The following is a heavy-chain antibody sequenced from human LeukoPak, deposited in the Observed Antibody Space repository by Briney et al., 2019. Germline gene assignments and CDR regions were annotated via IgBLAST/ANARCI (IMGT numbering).Heavy chain of an antibody. J-gene: IGHJ3*02. CDR1: GYTFTGYY. CDR2: INPNSGGT. CDR3: ARATIVVVPASMLPDAFDI. Sequence: GASVKVSCKASGYTFTGYYMHWVRQAPGQGLEWMGWINPNSGGTNYAQKFQGRVTMTTDTSTSTAYMELRSLRSDDTAVYYCARATIVVVPASMLPDAFDIWGQGTMVTVSS. V-gene: IGHV1-2*02. D-gene: IGHD2-2*01.